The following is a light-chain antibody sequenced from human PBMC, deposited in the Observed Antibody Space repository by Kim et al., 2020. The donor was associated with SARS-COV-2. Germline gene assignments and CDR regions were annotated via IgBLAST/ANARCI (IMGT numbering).Light chain of an antibody. CDR2: AAS. V-gene: IGKV1-17*03. J-gene: IGKJ2*01. Sequence: SSSVGDRVTVPWGACQGMSNSLAWFQQKTGKVPKRLIFAASTLQSGVPSRFSGSGSGTEFTLPIRSLQTKDFATYYCLQHNTYPDTFGQGTKLEI. CDR1: QGMSNS. CDR3: LQHNTYPDT.